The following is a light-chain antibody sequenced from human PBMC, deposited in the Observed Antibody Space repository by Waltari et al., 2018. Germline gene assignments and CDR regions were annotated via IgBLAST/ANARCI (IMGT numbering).Light chain of an antibody. J-gene: IGKJ1*01. CDR1: QSVSSSY. Sequence: EIVLTQSPRTLSLSPGDRATLSCRASQSVSSSYLAWYQQKPGQAPRLLIYGASSRATGIPDRFSGSGSGTDFTLTISRLVPEDFAVYYCQQYSSSPRTFGQGTKVEIK. CDR3: QQYSSSPRT. CDR2: GAS. V-gene: IGKV3-20*01.